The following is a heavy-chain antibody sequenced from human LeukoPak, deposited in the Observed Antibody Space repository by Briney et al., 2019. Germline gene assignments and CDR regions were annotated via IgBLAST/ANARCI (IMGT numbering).Heavy chain of an antibody. CDR3: AAVFGSGYYYYFDY. J-gene: IGHJ4*02. V-gene: IGHV1-58*02. Sequence: TSVKVSCKASGFTFTSSSMQWVRQARGQRLWWIGWIAVGSGNTNYAQKFQGRVTITRDMSTSTAYMELSSLRSEDTALYYCAAVFGSGYYYYFDYWGQGTLVTVSS. CDR2: IAVGSGNT. CDR1: GFTFTSSS. D-gene: IGHD3-22*01.